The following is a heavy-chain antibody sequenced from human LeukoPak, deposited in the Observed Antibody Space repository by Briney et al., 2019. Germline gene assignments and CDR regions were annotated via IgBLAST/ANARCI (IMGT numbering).Heavy chain of an antibody. CDR2: IIPIFGTA. Sequence: EASVKVSCKASGGTFSSYAISWVRQAPGQGLEWMGGIIPIFGTANYAQKFQGRVTITADESTSTAYMELSSLRSGDTAVYYCARGGDRCSSTSCLAYNWFDPWGQGTLVTVSS. J-gene: IGHJ5*02. CDR1: GGTFSSYA. D-gene: IGHD2-2*01. CDR3: ARGGDRCSSTSCLAYNWFDP. V-gene: IGHV1-69*01.